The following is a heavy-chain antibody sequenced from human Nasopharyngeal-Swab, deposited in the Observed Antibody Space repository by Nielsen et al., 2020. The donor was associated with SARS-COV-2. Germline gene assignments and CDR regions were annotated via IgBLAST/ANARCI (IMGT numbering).Heavy chain of an antibody. Sequence: SETLSLTCTVSGGSISSYYWSWIRQPPGKGLEWIGYIYYSGSTNYNPSLKSRVTISVDTSKNQFSLKLCSVTAADTAVYYCARDSGPGYSYGSFDYWGQGTLVTVSS. CDR2: IYYSGST. V-gene: IGHV4-59*01. CDR1: GGSISSYY. J-gene: IGHJ4*02. CDR3: ARDSGPGYSYGSFDY. D-gene: IGHD5-18*01.